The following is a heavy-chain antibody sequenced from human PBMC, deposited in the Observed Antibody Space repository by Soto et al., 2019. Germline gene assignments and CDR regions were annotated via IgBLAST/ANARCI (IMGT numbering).Heavy chain of an antibody. CDR1: GYTFTGYY. CDR3: AIIGGRGVVVAATGAFDI. Sequence: QVQLVQSGAEVKKPGASVKVSCKASGYTFTGYYMHWVRQAPGQGLEWMGWINPNSGGTNYAQKFQGWVTMTRDTSISTAYMELSRLRSDDTAVYYCAIIGGRGVVVAATGAFDIWGQGTMVTVSS. V-gene: IGHV1-2*04. D-gene: IGHD2-15*01. J-gene: IGHJ3*02. CDR2: INPNSGGT.